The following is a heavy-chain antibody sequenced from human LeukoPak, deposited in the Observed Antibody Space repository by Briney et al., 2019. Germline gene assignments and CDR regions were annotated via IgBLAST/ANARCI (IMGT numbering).Heavy chain of an antibody. V-gene: IGHV4-34*01. Sequence: SETLSLTCAVYGGSFSGYYWSWIRQPPGKGLEWMGEINHSGSTNYNPSLKSRVTISVDTSKNQFSLKLSSVTAADTAVYYCARGYCSGGSCYSYYYYNYMDVWGKGTTVTVSS. J-gene: IGHJ6*03. CDR3: ARGYCSGGSCYSYYYYNYMDV. CDR1: GGSFSGYY. CDR2: INHSGST. D-gene: IGHD2-15*01.